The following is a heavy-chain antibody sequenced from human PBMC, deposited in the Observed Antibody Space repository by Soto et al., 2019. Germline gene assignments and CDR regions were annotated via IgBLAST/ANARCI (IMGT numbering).Heavy chain of an antibody. J-gene: IGHJ5*02. V-gene: IGHV2-5*02. Sequence: QITLKESGPTLVKPTQTLTLTCTFSGFSLSTSGVAVGWIRQPPGKALKWLALIYWDDDKRYSPSLKSRLTITKDTSKNQVVLSMTNMDPVDTGTYYCVYKDYMNWFDPWGQGTLVTVSS. D-gene: IGHD3-16*01. CDR3: VYKDYMNWFDP. CDR2: IYWDDDK. CDR1: GFSLSTSGVA.